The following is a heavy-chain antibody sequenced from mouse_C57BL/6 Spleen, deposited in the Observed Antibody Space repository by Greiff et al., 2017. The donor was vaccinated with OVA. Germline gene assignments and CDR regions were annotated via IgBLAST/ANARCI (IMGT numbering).Heavy chain of an antibody. V-gene: IGHV5-17*01. CDR1: GFTFSDYG. CDR2: ISSGSSTI. D-gene: IGHD2-1*01. CDR3: ARGGNYVWWYFDF. J-gene: IGHJ1*03. Sequence: EVKLMESGGGLVKPGGSLTLSCAASGFTFSDYGMHWVRQAPEQGLAWVAYISSGSSTIYYADTVKGRFTLSRDNAKNTLFWQMTSLRSEDTAMYYCARGGNYVWWYFDFWGTGTTVTVSS.